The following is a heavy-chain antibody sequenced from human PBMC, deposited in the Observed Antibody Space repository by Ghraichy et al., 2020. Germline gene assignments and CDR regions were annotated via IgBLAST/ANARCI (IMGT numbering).Heavy chain of an antibody. CDR1: GGTFSSYA. V-gene: IGHV1-69*13. Sequence: SVKVSCKASGGTFSSYAISWVRQAPGQGLEWMGGIIPIFGTANYSQKFQGRVTITADESTSTAYMELSSLRSEDTAVYYCARWPPFGELFHPFDPWGQGTLVTVSS. D-gene: IGHD3-10*01. CDR3: ARWPPFGELFHPFDP. CDR2: IIPIFGTA. J-gene: IGHJ5*02.